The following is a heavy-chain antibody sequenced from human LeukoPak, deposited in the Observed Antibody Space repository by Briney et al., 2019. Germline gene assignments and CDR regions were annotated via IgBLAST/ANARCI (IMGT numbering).Heavy chain of an antibody. V-gene: IGHV1-69*05. J-gene: IGHJ4*02. Sequence: SVKVSCMASGGTFSSYAISWVRQAPGQGLEWMGRIIPIFGTANYAQKFQGRVTITTDESTSTAYMELSSLRSEDTAVYYCARGTGTTGYFDYWGQGTLVTVSS. CDR3: ARGTGTTGYFDY. D-gene: IGHD1-7*01. CDR1: GGTFSSYA. CDR2: IIPIFGTA.